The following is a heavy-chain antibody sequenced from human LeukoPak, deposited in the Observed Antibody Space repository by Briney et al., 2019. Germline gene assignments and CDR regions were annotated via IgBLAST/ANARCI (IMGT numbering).Heavy chain of an antibody. CDR2: IKTKGNSYAT. Sequence: LTGGSLRLSCAASGFTFSGSAMHWVRQASGKGLEWVGRIKTKGNSYATAYAASVTGRFTISRDDSENTAYLQMNSLKTEDTAVYYCTAVAAMEQYFDYWGQGILVTVSS. V-gene: IGHV3-73*01. D-gene: IGHD2-15*01. CDR1: GFTFSGSA. CDR3: TAVAAMEQYFDY. J-gene: IGHJ4*02.